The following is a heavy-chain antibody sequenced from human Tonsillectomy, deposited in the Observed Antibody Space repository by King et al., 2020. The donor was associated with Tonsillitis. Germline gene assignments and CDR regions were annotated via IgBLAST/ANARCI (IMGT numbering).Heavy chain of an antibody. J-gene: IGHJ5*02. CDR2: IKEDGSEK. Sequence: VQLVESGGGLVQPGGSLRLSCAASGFRFSNYWMSWVRQAPGKGLEWVANIKEDGSEKFYVDSVKGRFTISRDNAKKSLYLQMNSLRAEDTAVYYCARARDEDIVVVPVGYHWGQGILVTVSS. CDR3: ARARDEDIVVVPVGYH. CDR1: GFRFSNYW. V-gene: IGHV3-7*01. D-gene: IGHD2-2*01.